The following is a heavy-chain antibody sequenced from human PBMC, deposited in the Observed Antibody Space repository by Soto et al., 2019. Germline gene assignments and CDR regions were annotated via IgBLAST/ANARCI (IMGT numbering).Heavy chain of an antibody. J-gene: IGHJ3*02. V-gene: IGHV3-9*01. CDR1: GFTFDDYA. CDR2: ISWNSGSL. CDR3: ATSHYDTTGNFDAFEI. Sequence: EVQLVESGGGLVQPGRSLRLSCAASGFTFDDYAMHWVRQAPGKGLEWVSGISWNSGSLDYTDSMQGRFTISRDNAKNSLYLQMNSLRPEDPALSYCATSHYDTTGNFDAFEIWGQGTMVTVSS. D-gene: IGHD3-22*01.